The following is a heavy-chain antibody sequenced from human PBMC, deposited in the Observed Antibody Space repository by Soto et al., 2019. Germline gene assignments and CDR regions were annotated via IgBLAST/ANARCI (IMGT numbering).Heavy chain of an antibody. CDR2: IYYSGST. CDR3: AREGYSSSWYASGDFDI. CDR1: GGPISSYY. D-gene: IGHD6-13*01. J-gene: IGHJ3*02. V-gene: IGHV4-59*01. Sequence: SETLSLTCTLSGGPISSYYWSWIRQPPGKGLEWIGYIYYSGSTNYNPSLKSRFTISVDTSKNQFSLKLSSVTAADTAVYYWAREGYSSSWYASGDFDIWGQGTMVTV.